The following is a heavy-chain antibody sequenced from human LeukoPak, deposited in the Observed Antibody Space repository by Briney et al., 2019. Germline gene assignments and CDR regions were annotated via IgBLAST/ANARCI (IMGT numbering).Heavy chain of an antibody. V-gene: IGHV3-9*01. D-gene: IGHD3-10*01. CDR1: GFTFDDYA. Sequence: PGGSLRLSCAASGFTFDDYAMHWVRQAPGKGLEWVSGISWNSGSIGYADSVKGRFTISRDNAKNSLYLQMNSLRAEDTALYYCAKSHYGSGSYLFDYWGQGTLVTVSS. CDR2: ISWNSGSI. J-gene: IGHJ4*02. CDR3: AKSHYGSGSYLFDY.